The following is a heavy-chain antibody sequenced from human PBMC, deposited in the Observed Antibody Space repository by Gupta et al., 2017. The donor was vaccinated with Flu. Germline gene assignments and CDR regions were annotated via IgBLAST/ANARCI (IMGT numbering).Heavy chain of an antibody. CDR3: TRGGFNHAWEV. V-gene: IGHV3-74*01. CDR1: EFTFSAYW. J-gene: IGHJ6*02. Sequence: EVQLVESGGGLVQPGGSLRLSCTASEFTFSAYWMYWVRQAPGKGLMWVSRVDGEGRSTTYADSVKGRFTISRYNAKNKLYLQMNTLRDEHTAVDYCTRGGFNHAWEVWVQGTQLTVS. CDR2: VDGEGRST. D-gene: IGHD3-22*01.